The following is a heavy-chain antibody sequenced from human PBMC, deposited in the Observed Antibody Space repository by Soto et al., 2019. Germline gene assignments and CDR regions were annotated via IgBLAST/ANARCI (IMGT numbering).Heavy chain of an antibody. D-gene: IGHD3-16*01. J-gene: IGHJ4*02. Sequence: SVKVSCKASGGTFSSYAISWVRQAPGQGLEWMGGIIPIFGTANYAQKFQGRVTITADESTSTAYMELSSLRSEDTAVYYCARAGGVNGYRLTTARYWGQGTLVTVSS. CDR3: ARAGGVNGYRLTTARY. V-gene: IGHV1-69*13. CDR1: GGTFSSYA. CDR2: IIPIFGTA.